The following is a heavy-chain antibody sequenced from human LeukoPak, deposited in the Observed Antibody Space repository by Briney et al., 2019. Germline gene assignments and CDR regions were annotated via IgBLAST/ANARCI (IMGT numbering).Heavy chain of an antibody. V-gene: IGHV3-64D*06. CDR2: ISSNGGST. CDR3: VKRTYCSSTSCAYELDY. D-gene: IGHD2-2*01. CDR1: GFTFSSYA. J-gene: IGHJ4*02. Sequence: GGSLRPSCSASGFTFSSYAMHWVRQAPGKGLEYVSAISSNGGSTYYADSVKGRFTISRDNSKNTLYLQMSSLRAEDTAVYYCVKRTYCSSTSCAYELDYWGQGILVTVSS.